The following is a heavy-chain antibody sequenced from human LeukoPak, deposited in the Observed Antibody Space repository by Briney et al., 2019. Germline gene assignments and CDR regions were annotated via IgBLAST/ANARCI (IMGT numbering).Heavy chain of an antibody. V-gene: IGHV4-34*01. Sequence: SETLSLTCAVYGGSFSGYYWSWIRQPPGKGLEWIGEINHSGSTNYNPSLKSRVTISVDTSKNQLSLKLSSVTAADTAVYYCARGKTYYYGSGIDYWGQGTLVTVSS. CDR3: ARGKTYYYGSGIDY. CDR1: GGSFSGYY. CDR2: INHSGST. D-gene: IGHD3-10*01. J-gene: IGHJ4*02.